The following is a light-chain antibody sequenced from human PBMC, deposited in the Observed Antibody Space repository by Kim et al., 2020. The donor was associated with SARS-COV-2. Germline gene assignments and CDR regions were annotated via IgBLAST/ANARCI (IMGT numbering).Light chain of an antibody. Sequence: DIQMTQSPSSLSASVGDRVTITCRASQSISSYLNWYQQTPGKAPKLLIYAASTLQGGVSSRLSGHGSGTDFTLSISNLQPEDFATYNCQQSYTSPRTFGEGTKLEI. CDR3: QQSYTSPRT. CDR2: AAS. J-gene: IGKJ4*01. CDR1: QSISSY. V-gene: IGKV1-39*01.